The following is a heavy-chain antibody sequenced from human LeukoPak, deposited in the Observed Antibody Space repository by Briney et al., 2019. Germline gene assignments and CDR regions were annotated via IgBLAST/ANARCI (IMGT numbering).Heavy chain of an antibody. Sequence: SETLSLTCTVSGGSISSDYWSWIRQPPGKGLEWIGYFYYSGSTNYNPSLKSRVTISVDTSKNQFSLKLSSVTAADTAVYYCARGPGSYGHIDHWGQGTLVTVSS. V-gene: IGHV4-59*01. CDR2: FYYSGST. CDR3: ARGPGSYGHIDH. D-gene: IGHD1-26*01. CDR1: GGSISSDY. J-gene: IGHJ4*02.